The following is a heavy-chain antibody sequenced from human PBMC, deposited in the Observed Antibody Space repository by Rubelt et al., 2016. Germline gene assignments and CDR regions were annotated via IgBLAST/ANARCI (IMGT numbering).Heavy chain of an antibody. D-gene: IGHD3-3*01. CDR1: GFTFSSYW. J-gene: IGHJ4*02. CDR2: IKQDGSEK. CDR3: ARHRVDFWRRSDIYCFDY. Sequence: EVQLVESGGGLVQPGGSLRLSCAASGFTFSSYWMTWVRQAPGRGLEWVANIKQDGSEKYYVDSVKGRFTISRDNAKNLLYRQMNSLRAEDTAVYYCARHRVDFWRRSDIYCFDYWGQGTLATVSS. V-gene: IGHV3-7*04.